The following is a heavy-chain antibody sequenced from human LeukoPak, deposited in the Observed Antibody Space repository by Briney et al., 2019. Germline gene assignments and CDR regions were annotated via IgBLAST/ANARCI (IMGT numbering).Heavy chain of an antibody. CDR3: VRRVRYFGQNDY. CDR2: IYYTGGT. J-gene: IGHJ4*02. D-gene: IGHD3-9*01. V-gene: IGHV4-59*08. Sequence: SETLSLTCTVSGASMSDYYWSWIRQPPGMGLEWIGYIYYTGGTNYNPSLKSRVTMSVDTSKNQISLKLSSVTAADSAVYYCVRRVRYFGQNDYWGQGTLVTVSS. CDR1: GASMSDYY.